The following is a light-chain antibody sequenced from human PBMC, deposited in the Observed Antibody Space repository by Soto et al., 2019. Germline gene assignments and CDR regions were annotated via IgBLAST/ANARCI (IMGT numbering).Light chain of an antibody. Sequence: QYVLTQPASVSGSPGQSITISCTGTSSDVGGYNHVSWYQHHPGKAPKRIIYEVTKRPSGVSNRFSGSKSGDTASLTISGLQAEDEADYYCSSHTASTTRIFGTGTKVTVL. CDR1: SSDVGGYNH. CDR2: EVT. J-gene: IGLJ1*01. V-gene: IGLV2-14*01. CDR3: SSHTASTTRI.